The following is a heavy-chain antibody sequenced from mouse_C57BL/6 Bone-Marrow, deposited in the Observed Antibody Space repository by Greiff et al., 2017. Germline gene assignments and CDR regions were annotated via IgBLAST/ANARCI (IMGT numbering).Heavy chain of an antibody. Sequence: EVQLVESGGDLVKPGGSLKLSCAASGFTFSSYGMSWVRQTPDKRLEWVATISSGGSYTYYPDSVKGRFPLSRDNAKNTLYLQMSSLKSEDTAMYYCARRYYYGSSLGYFDVWGTGTTVTVAS. V-gene: IGHV5-6*01. J-gene: IGHJ1*03. CDR1: GFTFSSYG. CDR2: ISSGGSYT. CDR3: ARRYYYGSSLGYFDV. D-gene: IGHD1-1*01.